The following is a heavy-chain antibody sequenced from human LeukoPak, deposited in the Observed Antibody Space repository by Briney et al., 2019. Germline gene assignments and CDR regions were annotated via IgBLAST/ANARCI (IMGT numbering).Heavy chain of an antibody. J-gene: IGHJ4*02. CDR3: TRGPGITGTLVDY. CDR1: GFTFGDYA. CDR2: IRSKAYGGTT. Sequence: GGSLRLSCTASGFTFGDYAMSWVRQAPGKGQEWVGFIRSKAYGGTTEYAASVKGRFTISRDDSKSIAYLQMNSLKTEDTAVYYCTRGPGITGTLVDYWGQGTLVTVSS. D-gene: IGHD1-20*01. V-gene: IGHV3-49*04.